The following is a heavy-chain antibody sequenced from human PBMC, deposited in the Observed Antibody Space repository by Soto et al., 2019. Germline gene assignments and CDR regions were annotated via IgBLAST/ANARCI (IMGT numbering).Heavy chain of an antibody. CDR3: AHRLWAIAVAAFDC. CDR2: IYWDDDK. CDR1: GFSLSTSGVG. Sequence: QITLKESGPTLVKPTQTLTLTCTFSGFSLSTSGVGVGWIRQPPGKALEWLALIYWDDDKRYSPSLKSRLTISKDTSKNQVVLTMTHIDPVDTATYYCAHRLWAIAVAAFDCWGQGTLVTVSS. J-gene: IGHJ4*02. V-gene: IGHV2-5*02. D-gene: IGHD6-19*01.